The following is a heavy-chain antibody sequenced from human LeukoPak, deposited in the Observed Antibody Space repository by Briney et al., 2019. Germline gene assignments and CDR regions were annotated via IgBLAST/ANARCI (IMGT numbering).Heavy chain of an antibody. J-gene: IGHJ6*02. Sequence: ASVKVSRKASGYTFTSYDINWVRQATGQGLEWMGWMNPNSGNTGYAQKFQGRVTMTRNTSISTAYMELSSLRSEDTAVYYCARGDDYGDYYYYGMDVWGQGTTVTVSS. V-gene: IGHV1-8*01. CDR3: ARGDDYGDYYYYGMDV. CDR1: GYTFTSYD. D-gene: IGHD4-17*01. CDR2: MNPNSGNT.